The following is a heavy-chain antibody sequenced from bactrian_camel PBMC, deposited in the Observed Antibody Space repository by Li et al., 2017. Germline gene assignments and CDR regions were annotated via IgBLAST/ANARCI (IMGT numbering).Heavy chain of an antibody. CDR1: LFSYPY. Sequence: HVQLVESGGGLVQPGGSLRLSCASSLFSYPYMTWVRQAPGKERELVASLSTDGETNYAKSVRGRFIVSQADFGDRAYLLMNGLISEDTGVYYCAAEPVDDYCPGSYWGQGTQVTVS. J-gene: IGHJ4*01. CDR3: AAEPVDDYCPGSY. CDR2: LSTDGET. D-gene: IGHD3*01. V-gene: IGHV3S53*01.